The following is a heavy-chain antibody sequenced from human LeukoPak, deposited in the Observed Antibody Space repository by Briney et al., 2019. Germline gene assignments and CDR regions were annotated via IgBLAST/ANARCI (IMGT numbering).Heavy chain of an antibody. Sequence: ASVKVSCKASDYTFTSYGISWMRQAPGQGLEWIVWISAYNGNTNYAQKLQGRVTMTTDTSTSTAYMELRSLRSDDTAVYYCARGPPYYDFWSGSDAFDIWGQGTMVTVSS. J-gene: IGHJ3*02. CDR1: DYTFTSYG. CDR2: ISAYNGNT. CDR3: ARGPPYYDFWSGSDAFDI. V-gene: IGHV1-18*01. D-gene: IGHD3-3*01.